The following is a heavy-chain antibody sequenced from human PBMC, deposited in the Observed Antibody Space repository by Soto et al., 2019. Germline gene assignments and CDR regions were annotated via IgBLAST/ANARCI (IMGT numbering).Heavy chain of an antibody. V-gene: IGHV3-7*01. CDR2: IKKDGSQK. CDR3: VKEIASAQ. Sequence: EVQLVESGGGVVQPGGSLRLSCETSGFTFSNYWITWVRQAPEKGLEWVANIKKDGSQKNFVDSVKGRFTISRDNAKNSLYLHMDSLKVEDTAIYDCVKEIASAQWGQGTLVTVSS. J-gene: IGHJ4*02. CDR1: GFTFSNYW. D-gene: IGHD6-25*01.